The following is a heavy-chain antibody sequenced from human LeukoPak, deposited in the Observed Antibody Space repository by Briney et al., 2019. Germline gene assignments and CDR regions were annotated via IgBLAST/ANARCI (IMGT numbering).Heavy chain of an antibody. D-gene: IGHD2-2*01. CDR3: ARAIRYQLLSDY. CDR2: MHPNSANT. Sequence: ASVRVSCKTSGYTFSTYDINWLRQAAGQGLEWMGWMHPNSANTGFAQKFQGRAAITRDTSTATAYLELSGLRSEDTAVYYCARAIRYQLLSDYWGQGTLVTVSS. J-gene: IGHJ4*02. CDR1: GYTFSTYD. V-gene: IGHV1-8*02.